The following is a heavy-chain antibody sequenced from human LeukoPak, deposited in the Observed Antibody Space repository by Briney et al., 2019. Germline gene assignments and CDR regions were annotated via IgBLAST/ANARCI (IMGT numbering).Heavy chain of an antibody. J-gene: IGHJ6*02. CDR3: ARDLGPGDFWSGYYTGNYGMDV. D-gene: IGHD3-3*01. CDR2: IYYSGST. V-gene: IGHV4-31*03. Sequence: SETLSLTCTVSGGSISGYYWSWIRQHPGKGLEWIGYIYYSGSTYYNPSLKSRVTISVDTSKNQFSLKLSSVTAADTAVYYCARDLGPGDFWSGYYTGNYGMDVWGQGTTVTVSS. CDR1: GGSISGYY.